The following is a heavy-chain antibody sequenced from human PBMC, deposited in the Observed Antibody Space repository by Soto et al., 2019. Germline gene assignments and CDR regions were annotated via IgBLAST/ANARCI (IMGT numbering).Heavy chain of an antibody. Sequence: GGSLRLSCAASGFTFSSYGMHWVRQAPGKGLEWVAVISYDGSNKYYADSVKGRFTISRDNSKNTLYLQMNSLRAEDTAVYYCAKSIAARQVLFWYSYGMDVWGQGTTVTVSS. CDR3: AKSIAARQVLFWYSYGMDV. V-gene: IGHV3-30*18. CDR2: ISYDGSNK. J-gene: IGHJ6*02. D-gene: IGHD6-6*01. CDR1: GFTFSSYG.